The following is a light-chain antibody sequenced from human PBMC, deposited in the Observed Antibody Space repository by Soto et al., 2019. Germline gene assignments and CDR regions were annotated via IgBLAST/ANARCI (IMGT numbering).Light chain of an antibody. CDR1: QSVTSSY. CDR2: GAS. J-gene: IGKJ4*01. V-gene: IGKV3-20*01. CDR3: QQYGRSPLT. Sequence: EIVLTQSPGTLSLSPGERATLSCRASQSVTSSYLAWYQQKPGQSPRLLISGASSRATGIPDRFSGSGSGTDFTLTISSLEPEDSAVYYCQQYGRSPLTFGGGTKVEIK.